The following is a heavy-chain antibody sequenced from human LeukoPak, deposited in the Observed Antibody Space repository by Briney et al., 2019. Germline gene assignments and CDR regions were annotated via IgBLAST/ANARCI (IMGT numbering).Heavy chain of an antibody. V-gene: IGHV3-74*01. CDR2: TNSDGSST. CDR3: TRGGGGNSFGQFDS. Sequence: QPGGSLRLSCAASGFTFSSYWIHWVRQAPGKGLVWVSRTNSDGSSTSYAASVKGRFTISRDNVKNTVYLQMNSLRAEDTAVYYCTRGGGGNSFGQFDSWGQGTLVTVSS. J-gene: IGHJ4*02. D-gene: IGHD5-18*01. CDR1: GFTFSSYW.